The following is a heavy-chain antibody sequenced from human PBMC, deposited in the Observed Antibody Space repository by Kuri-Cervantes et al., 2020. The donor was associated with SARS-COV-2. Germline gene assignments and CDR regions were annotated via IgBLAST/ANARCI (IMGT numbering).Heavy chain of an antibody. Sequence: SGPTLVKPTQTLALTCTFSGFSLSTSGVGVGWIRQPPGKAPEWLALIYWNDDKRYSPSLKSRLTITKDTSKNQVVLTMTNMDPVDTATYYCAHRGLRYFDWLLPFDYWGQGTLVTVSS. J-gene: IGHJ4*02. V-gene: IGHV2-5*01. CDR3: AHRGLRYFDWLLPFDY. CDR1: GFSLSTSGVG. CDR2: IYWNDDK. D-gene: IGHD3-9*01.